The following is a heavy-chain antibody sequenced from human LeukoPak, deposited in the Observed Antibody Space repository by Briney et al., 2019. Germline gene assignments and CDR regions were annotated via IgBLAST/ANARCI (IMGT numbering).Heavy chain of an antibody. CDR1: GFTFSSYA. CDR3: ASTHTVVGAAVFDI. D-gene: IGHD1-26*01. V-gene: IGHV3-30*07. J-gene: IGHJ3*02. CDR2: ISYDGSNK. Sequence: GGSLRLSCAASGFTFSSYAMHWVRQAPGKGLEWVAVISYDGSNKYYADSVKGRFTISRDNSKNTLYLQMNSLRAEDTGVYYCASTHTVVGAAVFDIWGQGTMVTVSS.